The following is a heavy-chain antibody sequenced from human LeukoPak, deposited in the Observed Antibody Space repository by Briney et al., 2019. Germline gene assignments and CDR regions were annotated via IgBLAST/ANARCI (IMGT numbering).Heavy chain of an antibody. CDR3: ARSENWNDVQALDI. V-gene: IGHV3-9*01. J-gene: IGHJ3*02. Sequence: GRSLRLSCAASGFTFDDYAMHWVRQAPGKGLEWVSGISWNSGSIGYADSVKGRFTISRDNAKNSLYLQMNSLRAEDTALYYCARSENWNDVQALDIWGQGTMVTVSS. CDR2: ISWNSGSI. D-gene: IGHD1-1*01. CDR1: GFTFDDYA.